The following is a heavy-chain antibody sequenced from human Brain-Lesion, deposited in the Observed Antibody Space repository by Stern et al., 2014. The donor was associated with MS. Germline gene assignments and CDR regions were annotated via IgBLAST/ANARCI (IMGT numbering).Heavy chain of an antibody. CDR1: GYTFSSYD. CDR3: ARAVRNQLLSEY. CDR2: MNPYSGNT. D-gene: IGHD2-2*01. V-gene: IGHV1-8*01. J-gene: IGHJ4*02. Sequence: VQLVHSGAEVKKPGASVKVSCKASGYTFSSYDITWVRQASGHGLEWMGWMNPYSGNTGYAQKFKGRVSMTSDPSISTVYMELTSLTSDDTAVYFCARAVRNQLLSEYWGQGTLVTVSS.